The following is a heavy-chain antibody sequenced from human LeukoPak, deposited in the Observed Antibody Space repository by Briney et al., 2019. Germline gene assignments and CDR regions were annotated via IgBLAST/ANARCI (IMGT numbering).Heavy chain of an antibody. D-gene: IGHD2-2*03. CDR3: VKEVTGYGYFDY. J-gene: IGHJ4*02. CDR2: LNGGRT. CDR1: GFTFRNYA. V-gene: IGHV3-23*01. Sequence: GSLRLSCVASGFTFRNYAMSWVRQAPGKGLEWIAALNGGRTFFQDSVRGRFTISRDNSKNTLYLQLNSLRGDDTAVYYCVKEVTGYGYFDYWGRGTLVTVSS.